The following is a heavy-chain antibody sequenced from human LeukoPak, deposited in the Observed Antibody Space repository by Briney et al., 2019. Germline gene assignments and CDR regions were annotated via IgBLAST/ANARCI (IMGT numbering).Heavy chain of an antibody. V-gene: IGHV1-2*02. CDR3: ARSDFWSGYPPLDY. Sequence: GASVKVSCKASGYTFTGYYMHWVRQAPGQGLEWMGWINPNSGGTNYAQKFQGRVTMTRDTSISTAYMELSRLRSDDTAVYYCARSDFWSGYPPLDYWGQGTLVTVSS. J-gene: IGHJ4*02. CDR2: INPNSGGT. D-gene: IGHD3-3*01. CDR1: GYTFTGYY.